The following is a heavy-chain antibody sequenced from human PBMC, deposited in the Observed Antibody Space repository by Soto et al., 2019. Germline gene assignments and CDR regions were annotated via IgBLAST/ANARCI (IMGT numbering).Heavy chain of an antibody. CDR1: GFTFSNSW. V-gene: IGHV3-74*01. Sequence: GGSLRLSCAASGFTFSNSWMHWVRQVSGKGLEWVSRINADGTSTSYADSVKGRFAISRDNAKNTLYLHVNSLRAEDTAVYYCVKVLARGVGVPRFYFDSWGQGALVTVSS. J-gene: IGHJ4*02. CDR2: INADGTST. CDR3: VKVLARGVGVPRFYFDS. D-gene: IGHD2-2*01.